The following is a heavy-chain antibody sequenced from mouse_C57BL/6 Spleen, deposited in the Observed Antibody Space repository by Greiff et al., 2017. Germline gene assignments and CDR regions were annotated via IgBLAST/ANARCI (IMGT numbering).Heavy chain of an antibody. D-gene: IGHD2-4*01. CDR2: ISYDGSN. CDR3: ARGGQDYEYYYARDY. J-gene: IGHJ4*01. V-gene: IGHV3-6*01. CDR1: GYSITSGYY. Sequence: EVQLQQSGPGLVKPSQSLSLTCSVTGYSITSGYYWNWIRQFPGNKLEWMGYISYDGSNNYNPSLKNRISITRDTSKNQFFLKLNSVTTEDTATYYCARGGQDYEYYYARDYWGQGTSVTVSS.